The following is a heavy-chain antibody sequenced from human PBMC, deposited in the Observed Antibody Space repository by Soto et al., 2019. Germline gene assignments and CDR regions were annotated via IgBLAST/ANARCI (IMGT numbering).Heavy chain of an antibody. CDR2: IKQDGSEK. CDR3: ASASVAVAGKGAEYFLH. V-gene: IGHV3-7*01. CDR1: GFTFSSYW. D-gene: IGHD6-19*01. J-gene: IGHJ1*01. Sequence: GGSLRLSCAASGFTFSSYWMSWVRQAPGKGLEWVANIKQDGSEKYYVDSVKGRFTISRDNAKNSLYLQMNSLRAEDAAVYYCASASVAVAGKGAEYFLHWGPGTLVTGSS.